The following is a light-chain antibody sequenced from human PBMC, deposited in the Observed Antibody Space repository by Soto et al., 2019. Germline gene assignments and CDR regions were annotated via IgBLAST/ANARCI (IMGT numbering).Light chain of an antibody. J-gene: IGKJ1*01. CDR3: QQYGTSPET. CDR1: QSISSSH. Sequence: EIVLTQSPGTLSLSPGERVTLSCRASQSISSSHLAWYQQRPGQAPRLLIYDASNRATGIPDRFSGSGSGTDFTLTISRLEPEDLAVYYCQQYGTSPETFGQGTKVDIK. V-gene: IGKV3-20*01. CDR2: DAS.